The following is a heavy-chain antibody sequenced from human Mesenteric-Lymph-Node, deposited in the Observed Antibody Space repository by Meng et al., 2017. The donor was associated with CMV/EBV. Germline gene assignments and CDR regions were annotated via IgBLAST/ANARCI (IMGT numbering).Heavy chain of an antibody. J-gene: IGHJ4*02. CDR3: ARPRVAGTAHFDS. CDR2: VNPNSGGT. D-gene: IGHD6-19*01. CDR1: GYTFTGYY. V-gene: IGHV1-2*02. Sequence: ASVKVSCKASGYTFTGYYIHWVRQAPGQGLEWMGWVNPNSGGTNYAQQFQGTVTMTRDTSDSTAYMELNSLTSNDTAVYYCARPRVAGTAHFDSWGQGTLVTVSS.